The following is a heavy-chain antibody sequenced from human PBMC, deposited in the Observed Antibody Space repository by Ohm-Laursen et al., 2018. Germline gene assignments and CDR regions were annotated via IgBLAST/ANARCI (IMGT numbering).Heavy chain of an antibody. CDR3: ARRKPLYGMDV. CDR1: GFKFNTYE. Sequence: SLRLSCADSGFKFNTYEMNQVRQASGKGLEWVENIHYSRTCLIYYADSVIGRFTISSDNAKNSLFLQMNSLRADDTAIYYCARRKPLYGMDVWGQGTTVTVSS. CDR2: IHYSRTCLI. V-gene: IGHV3-48*03. J-gene: IGHJ6*02.